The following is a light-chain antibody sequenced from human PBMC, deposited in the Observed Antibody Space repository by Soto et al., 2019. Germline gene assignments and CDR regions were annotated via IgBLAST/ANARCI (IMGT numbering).Light chain of an antibody. V-gene: IGKV1-9*01. CDR3: QQPNGLT. Sequence: DIQLTQSPSFLSASVGDRVTITCRASQGISSYLAWYQQKPGKAPKLLIYAASTLQSGVPSRFSGSGSGTESTLTISSRQPEDFATYYCQQPNGLTFGGGTKVEIK. J-gene: IGKJ4*01. CDR1: QGISSY. CDR2: AAS.